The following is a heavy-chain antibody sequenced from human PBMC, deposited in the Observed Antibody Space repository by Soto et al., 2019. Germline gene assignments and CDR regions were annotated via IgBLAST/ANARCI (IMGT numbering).Heavy chain of an antibody. Sequence: QVQLQESGPGLVKPSETLSLACTVSGGSFGNYYWSWIRQPPGKGLEWIGYIYYRGSTNYNPSLKSRDTLSIDTSKHQLALRLSSVTAADSAVYYCATGLFVPDNYFYYGVDVLGHGTAVTISS. CDR3: ATGLFVPDNYFYYGVDV. V-gene: IGHV4-59*01. CDR2: IYYRGST. CDR1: GGSFGNYY. D-gene: IGHD2-21*01. J-gene: IGHJ6*02.